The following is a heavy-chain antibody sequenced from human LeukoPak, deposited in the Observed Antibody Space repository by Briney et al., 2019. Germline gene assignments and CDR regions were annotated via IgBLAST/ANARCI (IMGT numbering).Heavy chain of an antibody. CDR3: ARDPRGSEYSHFDS. CDR1: RFTFSDYY. J-gene: IGHJ4*02. Sequence: GGSLRLSCAASRFTFSDYYMSWIRQAPGKGLEWVSSITHSGRTICYAASVKGRFTISRDNAKRSLYLQMNSLRADDTAVYYCARDPRGSEYSHFDSWGQGTLVIVSS. D-gene: IGHD3-10*01. V-gene: IGHV3-11*04. CDR2: ITHSGRTI.